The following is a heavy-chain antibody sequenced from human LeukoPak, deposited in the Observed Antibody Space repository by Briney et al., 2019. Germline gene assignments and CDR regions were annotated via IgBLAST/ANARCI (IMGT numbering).Heavy chain of an antibody. D-gene: IGHD4-23*01. V-gene: IGHV1-69*04. Sequence: GASVTVSCTASGGTFTSYTISWVRQAPGQGLEWMGRIIPILGIANYAQKFQGRVTITADKSTSTAYMELSSLRSEDTAVYYCARDPPAVVTPNYYYGMDVWGQGTTVTVSS. CDR1: GGTFTSYT. CDR2: IIPILGIA. CDR3: ARDPPAVVTPNYYYGMDV. J-gene: IGHJ6*02.